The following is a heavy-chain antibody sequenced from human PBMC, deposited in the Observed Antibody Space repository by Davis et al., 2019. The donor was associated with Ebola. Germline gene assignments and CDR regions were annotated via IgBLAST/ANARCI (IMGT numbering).Heavy chain of an antibody. V-gene: IGHV1-2*06. Sequence: ASVKVSCKASGYTFTGYYMHWVRQAPGQGLEWMGRINPNSGGTNYAQKFQGRVTMTRDTSISTAYMELSRLTSDDTAVYYCARGRVEELVLVPAAMGDYYYGMDVWGQGTTVTVSS. D-gene: IGHD2-2*01. CDR2: INPNSGGT. J-gene: IGHJ6*02. CDR3: ARGRVEELVLVPAAMGDYYYGMDV. CDR1: GYTFTGYY.